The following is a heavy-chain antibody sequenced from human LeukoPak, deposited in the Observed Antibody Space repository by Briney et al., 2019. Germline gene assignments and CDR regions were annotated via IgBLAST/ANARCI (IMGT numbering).Heavy chain of an antibody. Sequence: PSETLSLTCTVSGGSISSYYWSWIREPPGKGLEWIGCIYYSGSTNYNPSLKSRVTISVDTSKNQFSLKLSSVTAADTAVYYCAREGGPYRPLDYSGQGTLVTVSS. CDR1: GGSISSYY. V-gene: IGHV4-59*01. J-gene: IGHJ4*02. CDR3: AREGGPYRPLDY. CDR2: IYYSGST.